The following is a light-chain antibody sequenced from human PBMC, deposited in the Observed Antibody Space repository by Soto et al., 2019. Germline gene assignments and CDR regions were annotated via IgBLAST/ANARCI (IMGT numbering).Light chain of an antibody. V-gene: IGKV3-11*01. CDR1: QSVSSY. CDR3: QQRRDFWT. CDR2: DAS. J-gene: IGKJ1*01. Sequence: EIVLTQSPATLSLSPGERATLSCRARQSVSSYLAWYQQKPGQAPRPVIYDASKRATGIPARFSGSGSGTDFTLTIRSIETEDFQVYYCQQRRDFWTFGQGTKV.